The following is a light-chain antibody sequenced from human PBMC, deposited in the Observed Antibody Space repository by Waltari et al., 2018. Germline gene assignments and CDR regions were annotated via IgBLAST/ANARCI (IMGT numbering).Light chain of an antibody. CDR3: GTWDSSLTAAVV. CDR2: DNN. Sequence: QSVLTQPPSVSAAPGQTVTISCSGSRSNIGTNYVSWYQQVPGTAPKLLIFDNNKRPSEIPDRCSGSKSGTSAALVITGLQTGDEADYYCGTWDSSLTAAVVFGGGTRLTVL. CDR1: RSNIGTNY. J-gene: IGLJ2*01. V-gene: IGLV1-51*01.